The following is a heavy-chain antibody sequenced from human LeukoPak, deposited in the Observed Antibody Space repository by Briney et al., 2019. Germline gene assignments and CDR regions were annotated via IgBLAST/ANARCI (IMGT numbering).Heavy chain of an antibody. Sequence: PSETLSLTCTASGGSISSYYWSWIRQPAGKGLEWIGRIYTSGSTNYNPSLKSRVTMSVDTSKNQFSLKLSSVTAADTAVYYCARVSSSWKMSYWFDPWGQGTLVTVSS. CDR1: GGSISSYY. CDR2: IYTSGST. J-gene: IGHJ5*02. CDR3: ARVSSSWKMSYWFDP. D-gene: IGHD6-13*01. V-gene: IGHV4-4*07.